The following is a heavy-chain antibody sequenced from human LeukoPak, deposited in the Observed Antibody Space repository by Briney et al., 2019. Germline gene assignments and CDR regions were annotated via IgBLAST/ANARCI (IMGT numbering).Heavy chain of an antibody. Sequence: GGSLRLSXAASGFTFSSYAMSWVRQTPGKGLEWVSAISGSGGTTYYADSVKGRFTISRDNSKNTLYLQMNSLRAEDTAVYYCAKKKNWGLYAFDIWGQGTMVTVSS. CDR1: GFTFSSYA. V-gene: IGHV3-23*01. D-gene: IGHD7-27*01. CDR2: ISGSGGTT. J-gene: IGHJ3*02. CDR3: AKKKNWGLYAFDI.